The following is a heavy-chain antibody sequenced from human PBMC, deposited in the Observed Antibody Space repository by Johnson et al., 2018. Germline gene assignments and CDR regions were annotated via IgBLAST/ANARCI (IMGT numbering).Heavy chain of an antibody. CDR3: ARDSRDYYYDYYSYYMDV. D-gene: IGHD3-22*01. J-gene: IGHJ6*03. V-gene: IGHV3-11*04. Sequence: QVQLVESGGGVVQPGRSXRLSCAASGFTFSDYYMSWIRQAPGKGLEWVSYISSSGSTIYYADSVKGRCTIARDNAKNSPYLQMNSLRAEDTAVYYCARDSRDYYYDYYSYYMDVWGKGTTVTVSS. CDR1: GFTFSDYY. CDR2: ISSSGSTI.